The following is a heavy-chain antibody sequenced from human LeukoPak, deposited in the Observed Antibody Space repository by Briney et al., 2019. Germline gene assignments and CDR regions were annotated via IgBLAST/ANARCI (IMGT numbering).Heavy chain of an antibody. CDR3: ARGYYDRSDP. Sequence: GGSLTLSCAASGFTFSSYWMHWVRQAPGKGLVGVSRINSDGSSTSYAYSVKGRFTISRDNAKNTLYLQMNSLRAEDTAVYYCARGYYDRSDPWGQGTLVTVSS. D-gene: IGHD3-22*01. V-gene: IGHV3-74*01. CDR2: INSDGSST. CDR1: GFTFSSYW. J-gene: IGHJ5*02.